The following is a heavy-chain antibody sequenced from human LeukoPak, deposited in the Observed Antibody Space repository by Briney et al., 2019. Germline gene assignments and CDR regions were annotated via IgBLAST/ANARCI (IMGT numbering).Heavy chain of an antibody. CDR1: GGSISSGGYS. CDR2: IYHSGST. Sequence: SETLSLTCAVSGGSISSGGYSWSWIRQPPGKGLEWIGYIYHSGSTYYNPSLKSRVTISVNRSKNQFSLKLSSVTAADTAVYYCASGGYYFDYWGQGTLVTVSS. CDR3: ASGGYYFDY. D-gene: IGHD3-22*01. V-gene: IGHV4-30-2*01. J-gene: IGHJ4*02.